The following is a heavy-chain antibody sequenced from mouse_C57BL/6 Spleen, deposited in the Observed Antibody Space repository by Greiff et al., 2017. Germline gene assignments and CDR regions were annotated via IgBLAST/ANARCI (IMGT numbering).Heavy chain of an antibody. D-gene: IGHD2-4*01. V-gene: IGHV1-80*01. J-gene: IGHJ3*01. Sequence: VHLVESGAELVKPGASVKISCKASGYAFSSYWMNWVKQRPGKGLEWIGQIYPGDGDTNYNGKFKGKATLTADKSSSTAYMQLSSLTSEDSAVYFCARDDYDGGFAYWGQGTLVTVSA. CDR3: ARDDYDGGFAY. CDR1: GYAFSSYW. CDR2: IYPGDGDT.